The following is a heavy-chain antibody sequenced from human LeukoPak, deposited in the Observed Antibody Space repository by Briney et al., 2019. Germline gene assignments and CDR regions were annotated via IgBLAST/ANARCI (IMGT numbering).Heavy chain of an antibody. V-gene: IGHV3-23*01. D-gene: IGHD3-10*01. CDR3: AKAPKGSGSYYYYYYMDV. CDR2: ISGSGETT. J-gene: IGHJ6*03. CDR1: EFTFTNYA. Sequence: GGSLRLSCAASEFTFTNYAMSWVRQAPGKGLEWVSVISGSGETTDYADSVKGRFTISRDNSKNTLYLQMNSLRAEDTAVYYCAKAPKGSGSYYYYYYMDVWGKGTTVTVSS.